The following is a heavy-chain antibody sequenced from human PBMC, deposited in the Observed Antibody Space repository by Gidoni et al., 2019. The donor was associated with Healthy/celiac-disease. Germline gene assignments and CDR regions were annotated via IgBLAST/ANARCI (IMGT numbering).Heavy chain of an antibody. CDR1: GGTFSRYA. CDR3: ARPGVPAAMDYYYYYGMDV. V-gene: IGHV1-69*01. Sequence: QVQPVQSGAEVRKPGSSVAISCKASGGTFSRYALSWVRQATGQGLECMGGSIPIFGTANYEQKFQGRVTITADESTSTAYMELSSMRSEDTAVYYCARPGVPAAMDYYYYYGMDVWGQGTTVTVSS. CDR2: SIPIFGTA. J-gene: IGHJ6*02. D-gene: IGHD2-2*01.